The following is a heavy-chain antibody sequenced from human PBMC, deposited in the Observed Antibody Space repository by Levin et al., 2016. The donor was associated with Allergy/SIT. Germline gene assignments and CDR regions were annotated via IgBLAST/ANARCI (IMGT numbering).Heavy chain of an antibody. Sequence: GGSLRLSCAASGFTFRNYGMHWVRQAPGKGLEWVAVISYDGTNKYYPGSVKGRFTIFRDNSKNTLYLQMNSLRDEDTAMYYCAKEYSTYEGNGGRIDYWGQGTLVTVSS. J-gene: IGHJ4*02. CDR1: GFTFRNYG. V-gene: IGHV3-30*18. D-gene: IGHD5-12*01. CDR2: ISYDGTNK. CDR3: AKEYSTYEGNGGRIDY.